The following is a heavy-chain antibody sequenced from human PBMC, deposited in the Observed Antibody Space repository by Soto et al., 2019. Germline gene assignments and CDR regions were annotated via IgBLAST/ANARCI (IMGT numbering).Heavy chain of an antibody. Sequence: QVQLQQWGAGLLKPSETLSLTCAVYGGFVSSGSYYWSWIRQPPGKVLEWIGEMSHSGGTHFNPSLKRRVTISVDTSKNQFSLKMTSVTAADTALYYCARVERGTATTVVDAFDIWGPGTMVTVSS. J-gene: IGHJ3*02. CDR3: ARVERGTATTVVDAFDI. D-gene: IGHD1-1*01. V-gene: IGHV4-34*01. CDR2: MSHSGGT. CDR1: GGFVSSGSYY.